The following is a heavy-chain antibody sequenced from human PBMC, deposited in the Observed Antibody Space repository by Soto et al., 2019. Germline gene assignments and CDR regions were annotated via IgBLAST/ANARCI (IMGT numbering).Heavy chain of an antibody. J-gene: IGHJ3*02. V-gene: IGHV3-21*01. CDR1: GFTFSSHS. CDR3: ARGGGIAAFDI. D-gene: IGHD1-1*01. CDR2: ISSSSSYI. Sequence: GGSLRLSCAASGFTFSSHSMNWVRQAPGKGLEWVSPISSSSSYIYYADSVKGRFTISRDNAKNSLYLQMNSLRAEDTAVYYCARGGGIAAFDIWGQGTMVTVSS.